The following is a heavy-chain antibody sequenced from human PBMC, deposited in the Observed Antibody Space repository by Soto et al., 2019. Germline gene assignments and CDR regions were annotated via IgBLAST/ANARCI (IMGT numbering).Heavy chain of an antibody. CDR1: GFTFASYA. V-gene: IGHV3-23*01. CDR2: ISGSGGST. Sequence: PGGSLRLSCAASGFTFASYAMSWVRQAPGKGLEWVSGISGSGGSTYYADSVEGRFIISRDNSKNTLYLQMSSLRADDTAVYYCAKHGGSGYHYTDFDYWGQGTLVTVSS. D-gene: IGHD3-22*01. CDR3: AKHGGSGYHYTDFDY. J-gene: IGHJ4*02.